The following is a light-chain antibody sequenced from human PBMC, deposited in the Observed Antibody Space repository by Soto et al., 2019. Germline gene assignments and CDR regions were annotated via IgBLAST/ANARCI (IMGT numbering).Light chain of an antibody. CDR3: QQYNGYWT. CDR2: EAS. CDR1: QSISDS. Sequence: DIQMTQSPSTLSASVGDRVTITCRASQSISDSLAWYQQKPGKAPKLLIYEASSLKSGVPSRFSRSRSGTEYTLTISSLQPDDFATYYCQQYNGYWTFGQGTKVEIK. V-gene: IGKV1-5*03. J-gene: IGKJ1*01.